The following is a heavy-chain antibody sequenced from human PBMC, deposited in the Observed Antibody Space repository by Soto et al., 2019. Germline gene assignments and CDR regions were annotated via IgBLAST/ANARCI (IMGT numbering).Heavy chain of an antibody. CDR3: ARLRDCYIYHFGY. CDR1: GYSFTSYC. D-gene: IGHD2-21*01. J-gene: IGHJ4*02. CDR2: IYPGDSAT. V-gene: IGHV5-51*03. Sequence: PGESLKISCEAAGYSFTSYCIGWVRQMPGKGLEWVGIIYPGDSATRYSRSFQGQVTISADKSISTAYPQWSSLKAWDTARYYPARLRDCYIYHFGYWGQGSPVTVPP.